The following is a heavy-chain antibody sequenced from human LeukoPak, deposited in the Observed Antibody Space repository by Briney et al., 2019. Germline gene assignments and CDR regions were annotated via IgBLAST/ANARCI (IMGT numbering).Heavy chain of an antibody. V-gene: IGHV1-18*01. D-gene: IGHD3-22*01. J-gene: IGHJ3*02. Sequence: ASVKVSCKASGYTFTSYGISWVRQAPGQGLEWMGWISAYNGNTNYAQKLQGRVTMTTDTFTSTAYMELRSLRSDDTAVYYCARDSYYYDSSGYWPGAFDIWGQGTMVTVSS. CDR2: ISAYNGNT. CDR3: ARDSYYYDSSGYWPGAFDI. CDR1: GYTFTSYG.